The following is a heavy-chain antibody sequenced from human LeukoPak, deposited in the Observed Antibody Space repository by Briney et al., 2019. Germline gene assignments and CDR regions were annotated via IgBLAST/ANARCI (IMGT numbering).Heavy chain of an antibody. CDR3: AKMYRIAEYRAVTTPDY. CDR2: ISGSGGST. Sequence: GGSLRLSCAASGFTFSSYAMSWVRQAPGKGLEWVSAISGSGGSTYYADSVKGRFTISRDNSKNTLYLQMNSLRAEDTAVYYCAKMYRIAEYRAVTTPDYWGQGTLVTVSS. D-gene: IGHD4-17*01. V-gene: IGHV3-23*01. J-gene: IGHJ4*02. CDR1: GFTFSSYA.